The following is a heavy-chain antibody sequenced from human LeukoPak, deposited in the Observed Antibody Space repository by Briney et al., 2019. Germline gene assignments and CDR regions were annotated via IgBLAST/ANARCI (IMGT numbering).Heavy chain of an antibody. D-gene: IGHD6-13*01. J-gene: IGHJ4*02. V-gene: IGHV3-7*03. CDR2: IKQDGSEK. Sequence: GGSLRLSCVASGFNFNDYWMTWVRQAPGKGLEWVANIKQDGSEKQYVDSVQGRFTISRDNPKNSLYLQMNSLRAEDTAVYCCASQYTSSRIFDDWGQGTLVTVSS. CDR1: GFNFNDYW. CDR3: ASQYTSSRIFDD.